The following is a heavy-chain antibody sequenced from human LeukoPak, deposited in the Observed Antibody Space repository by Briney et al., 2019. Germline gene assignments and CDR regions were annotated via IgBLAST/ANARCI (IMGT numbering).Heavy chain of an antibody. CDR1: GFNFSPYA. CDR2: ISNDGTTE. CDR3: ARDREQWLVRRFDY. V-gene: IGHV3-30-3*01. Sequence: PGGSLRLSCVASGFNFSPYAVHWVRQAPGKGLEWVAIISNDGTTESYTDSVKGRFTISRDNFKNTLYLQMNGLRLEDTAVYYCARDREQWLVRRFDYWGQGTLVTVSS. D-gene: IGHD6-19*01. J-gene: IGHJ4*02.